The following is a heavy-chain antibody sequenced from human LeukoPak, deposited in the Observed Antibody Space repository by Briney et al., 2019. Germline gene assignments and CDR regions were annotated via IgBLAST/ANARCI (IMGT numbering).Heavy chain of an antibody. D-gene: IGHD6-6*01. Sequence: PGGSLRLSCAASGFTFSDYYMSWIRQAPGKGLQWVSYISSSVSTIYYADSVKGRFTISRDNAKNSLYLQMNSLRAEDTAVYYCARARNAYSSSSGFIDPWGQGTLVTVSS. CDR2: ISSSVSTI. V-gene: IGHV3-11*04. CDR3: ARARNAYSSSSGFIDP. J-gene: IGHJ5*02. CDR1: GFTFSDYY.